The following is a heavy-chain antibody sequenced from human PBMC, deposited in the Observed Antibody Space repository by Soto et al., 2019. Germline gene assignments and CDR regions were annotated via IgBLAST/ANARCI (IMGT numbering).Heavy chain of an antibody. Sequence: ASVKVSCKASGYTFTGYYMHWVRQAPGQGLEWMGWINPNSGGTNYAQKFQGWVTMTRDTSISTAYMELSRLRSDDTAVYYCARGPSSSYDILHPYYFDYWGQGTLVTVSS. CDR2: INPNSGGT. D-gene: IGHD3-9*01. CDR1: GYTFTGYY. J-gene: IGHJ4*02. CDR3: ARGPSSSYDILHPYYFDY. V-gene: IGHV1-2*04.